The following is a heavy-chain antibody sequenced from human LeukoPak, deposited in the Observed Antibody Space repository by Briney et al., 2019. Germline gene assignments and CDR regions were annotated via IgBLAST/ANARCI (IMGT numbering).Heavy chain of an antibody. D-gene: IGHD1-26*01. CDR3: ARGVGVTIRTSNFDY. V-gene: IGHV3-48*03. CDR2: ISSGSTI. CDR1: GFTFSSYE. J-gene: IGHJ4*02. Sequence: GGSLRLSCAASGFTFSSYEMNWVRQAPGKGLEWVSYISSGSTIYDADSVKGRFTVSRDNAKNSLFLQMNSLRAEDTAVYYCARGVGVTIRTSNFDYWGQGTLVTASS.